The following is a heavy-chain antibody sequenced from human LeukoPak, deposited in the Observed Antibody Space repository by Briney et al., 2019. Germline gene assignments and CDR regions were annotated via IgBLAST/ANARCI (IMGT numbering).Heavy chain of an antibody. CDR1: GDSISTSSYY. D-gene: IGHD6-19*01. V-gene: IGHV4-39*01. CDR2: IYYTGST. Sequence: SETLSLTCTVSGDSISTSSYYWGWIRQPPGKGLEWIGSIYYTGSTFYNPSLKSRVTISVDTSKNQFSLKLSSVTAADTAVYYCARVSRKRQWLDGGTFDYWGQGTLVTVSS. J-gene: IGHJ4*02. CDR3: ARVSRKRQWLDGGTFDY.